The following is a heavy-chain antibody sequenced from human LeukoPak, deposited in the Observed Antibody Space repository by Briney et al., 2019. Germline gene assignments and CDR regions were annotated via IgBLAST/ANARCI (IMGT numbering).Heavy chain of an antibody. D-gene: IGHD3-10*01. V-gene: IGHV4-38-2*02. CDR1: GYPITSDYY. J-gene: IGHJ3*02. CDR2: IYHSGSP. Sequence: SETLSLTCTVSGYPITSDYYWGWIRQPPGKGLEWIGSIYHSGSPLYNPSLKSRVTISVDTSKNQFSLKLSSVTAADTAVYYCARGGSGSYIDAFDIWGQGTMVTVSS. CDR3: ARGGSGSYIDAFDI.